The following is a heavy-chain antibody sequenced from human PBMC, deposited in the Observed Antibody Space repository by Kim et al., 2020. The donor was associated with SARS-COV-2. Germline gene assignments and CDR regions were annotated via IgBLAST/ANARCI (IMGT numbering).Heavy chain of an antibody. D-gene: IGHD2-2*01. Sequence: SETLSLTCAVYGGSFSGYYWSWIRQPPGKGLEWIGEINHSGSTNYNPSLKSRVTISVDTSKNQFSLKLSSVTAADTAVYYYARGHGVLVVPAANWFDPWGQGTLVTVSS. CDR3: ARGHGVLVVPAANWFDP. J-gene: IGHJ5*02. CDR2: INHSGST. CDR1: GGSFSGYY. V-gene: IGHV4-34*01.